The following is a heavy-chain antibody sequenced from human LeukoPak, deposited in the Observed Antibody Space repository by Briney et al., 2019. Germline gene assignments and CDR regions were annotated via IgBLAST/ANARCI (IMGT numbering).Heavy chain of an antibody. CDR3: ARVRKDIVLMVYAAGWFDP. J-gene: IGHJ5*02. CDR1: GGSFSGCY. Sequence: PSETLSLTCAVHGGSFSGCYWSWIRQPPGKGLEWIGEINHSGSTNYNPSLKSRVTISVDTSKNQFSLKLSSVTAADTAVYYCARVRKDIVLMVYAAGWFDPWGQGTLVTVSS. CDR2: INHSGST. V-gene: IGHV4-34*01. D-gene: IGHD2-8*01.